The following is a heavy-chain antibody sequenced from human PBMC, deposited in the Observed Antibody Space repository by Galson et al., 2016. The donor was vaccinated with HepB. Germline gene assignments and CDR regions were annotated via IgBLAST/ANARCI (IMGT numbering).Heavy chain of an antibody. V-gene: IGHV3-15*01. CDR2: IKSNTDGGTT. D-gene: IGHD4-11*01. Sequence: SLRLSCAASGFIFSNAWMSWVRQAPGKWLEWVGRIKSNTDGGTTDYAAPVKGRFSISRDDSKNTLYLQMNSLKTEDTAVYYCTMAGVTTSGQYFGFWGQGALVTVSS. CDR3: TMAGVTTSGQYFGF. CDR1: GFIFSNAW. J-gene: IGHJ4*02.